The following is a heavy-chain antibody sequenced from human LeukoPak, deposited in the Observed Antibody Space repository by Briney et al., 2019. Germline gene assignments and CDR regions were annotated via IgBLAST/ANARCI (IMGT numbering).Heavy chain of an antibody. CDR1: GSSFSDYW. Sequence: GASLQISCKGSGSSFSDYWISWMRPVPGKGLEGMGRLDTSDSYASYNPSFQGHVTMSADKSINTAYLKWSSVTSSDSGMDDGARLPPKSADWFDPWGQGTLVTVSS. CDR3: ARLPPKSADWFDP. CDR2: LDTSDSYA. V-gene: IGHV5-10-1*01. J-gene: IGHJ5*02. D-gene: IGHD3-3*01.